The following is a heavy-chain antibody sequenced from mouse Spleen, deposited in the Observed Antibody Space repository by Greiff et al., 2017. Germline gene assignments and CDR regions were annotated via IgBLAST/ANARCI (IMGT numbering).Heavy chain of an antibody. J-gene: IGHJ3*01. D-gene: IGHD3-2*01. V-gene: IGHV1-15*01. Sequence: QVQLQQSGAELVRPGASVTLSCKASGYTFTDYEMHWVKQTPVHGLEWIGAIDPETGGTAYNQKFKGKAILTADKSSSTAYMELRSLTSEDSAVYYCTRGTARATDAYWGQGTLVTVSA. CDR1: GYTFTDYE. CDR3: TRGTARATDAY. CDR2: IDPETGGT.